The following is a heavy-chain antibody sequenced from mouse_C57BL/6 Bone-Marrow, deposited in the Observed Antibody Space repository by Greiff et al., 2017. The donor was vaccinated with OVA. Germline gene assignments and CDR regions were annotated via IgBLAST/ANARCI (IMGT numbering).Heavy chain of an antibody. V-gene: IGHV14-4*01. CDR1: GFNIKDDY. CDR3: TTALLITTVVATDAMDY. CDR2: IDPENGDT. J-gene: IGHJ4*01. D-gene: IGHD1-1*01. Sequence: EVQLQQSGAELVRPGASVKLSCTASGFNIKDDYMHWVKQRPEQGLEWIGWIDPENGDTVYASKFQGKATITADTSSNTAYLQLSSLTSEDTAVYYCTTALLITTVVATDAMDYWGQGTSVTVSS.